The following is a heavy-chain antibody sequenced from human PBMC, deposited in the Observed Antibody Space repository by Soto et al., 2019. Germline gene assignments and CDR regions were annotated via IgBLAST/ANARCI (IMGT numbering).Heavy chain of an antibody. Sequence: QVQLVQSGAEVKKSGASVKVSCKASGYTFTSYDINWVRQATGQGLEWMGWMNPNSGNTGYAQKFQGRVTRTRNTSISTAYMELSSLRYEDAAVYYCAGGRSAACTGWFDHWGQGTLVTVSS. V-gene: IGHV1-8*01. CDR2: MNPNSGNT. J-gene: IGHJ5*02. CDR3: AGGRSAACTGWFDH. CDR1: GYTFTSYD. D-gene: IGHD6-13*01.